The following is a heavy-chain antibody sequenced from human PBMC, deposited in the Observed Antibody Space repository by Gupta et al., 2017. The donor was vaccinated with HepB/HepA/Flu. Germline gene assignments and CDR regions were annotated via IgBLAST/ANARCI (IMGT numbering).Heavy chain of an antibody. CDR2: SYDSANT. J-gene: IGHJ4*02. Sequence: QVQLHESGPGLVKPSAPLSLTCPASGASVSSSSWRWIRPPPGEGLEWIADSYDSANTNYNPALRSRVTIAIDSSKNQWSLRRTARTAADTAVEYGARHERHGGDSGLDYWGQGTLGTVSS. V-gene: IGHV4-59*08. CDR1: GASVSSSS. D-gene: IGHD4-23*01. CDR3: ARHERHGGDSGLDY.